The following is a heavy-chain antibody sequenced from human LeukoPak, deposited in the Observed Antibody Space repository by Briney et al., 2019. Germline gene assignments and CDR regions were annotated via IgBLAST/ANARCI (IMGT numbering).Heavy chain of an antibody. CDR2: INPNSGGT. J-gene: IGHJ5*01. CDR1: GCAFAAYY. Sequence: GASVKVSCKASGCAFAAYYVHWVRQAPGLGLEWMGWINPNSGGTNYAQKFQGRVTMTRDTSISTAFMELSSLRSDDTAVYYCARDRSGSYYGGSDSWGQGTLVIVSS. V-gene: IGHV1-2*02. CDR3: ARDRSGSYYGGSDS. D-gene: IGHD1-26*01.